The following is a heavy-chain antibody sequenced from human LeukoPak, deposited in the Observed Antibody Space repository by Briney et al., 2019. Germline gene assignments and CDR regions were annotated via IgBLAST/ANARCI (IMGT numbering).Heavy chain of an antibody. CDR1: GFTFSSYT. CDR2: ISSSSSYI. V-gene: IGHV3-21*01. Sequence: GGSLRLSCAASGFTFSSYTMNWVRQAPGKGLEWVSSISSSSSYIYYADSVKGRFTISRDNAKNSLYLQMNSLRAEDTAVYYRARGRRRIAAAGATPPAPYFDYWGQGTLVTVSS. CDR3: ARGRRRIAAAGATPPAPYFDY. J-gene: IGHJ4*02. D-gene: IGHD6-13*01.